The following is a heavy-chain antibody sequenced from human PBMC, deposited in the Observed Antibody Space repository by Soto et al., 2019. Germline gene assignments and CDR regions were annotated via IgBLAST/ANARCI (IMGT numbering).Heavy chain of an antibody. J-gene: IGHJ5*02. CDR3: AGGIRGGTTVTHAAS. CDR2: ISAYNGNT. CDR1: GYTFTSYG. V-gene: IGHV1-18*01. Sequence: QVQLVQSGAEVKKPGASVKVSCKASGYTFTSYGISWVRQAPGQGLEWMGWISAYNGNTNYAQKLQGRVTMTTDTYTSTAYMELRSLRSDDTAVYYCAGGIRGGTTVTHAASWGQGTLVTVSS. D-gene: IGHD4-17*01.